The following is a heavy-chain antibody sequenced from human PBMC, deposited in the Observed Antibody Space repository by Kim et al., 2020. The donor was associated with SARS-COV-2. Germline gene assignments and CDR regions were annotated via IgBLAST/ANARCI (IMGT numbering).Heavy chain of an antibody. V-gene: IGHV1-2*06. Sequence: ASVKVSCKASGYTFTGYYMHWVRQAPGQGLEWMGRINPNSGGTNYAQKFQGRVTMTRDTSISTAYMELSRLRSDDTAVYYCARDREQSYGGPYYYYGMDVWGQGTTVTVSS. CDR1: GYTFTGYY. CDR3: ARDREQSYGGPYYYYGMDV. D-gene: IGHD4-17*01. CDR2: INPNSGGT. J-gene: IGHJ6*02.